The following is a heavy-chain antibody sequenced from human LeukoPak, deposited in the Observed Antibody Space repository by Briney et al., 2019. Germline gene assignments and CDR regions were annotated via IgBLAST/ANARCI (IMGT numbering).Heavy chain of an antibody. J-gene: IGHJ4*02. CDR3: ARDYRYYDSSGYYSFDY. CDR1: GFNFGIYS. V-gene: IGHV3-48*02. CDR2: ISGNSKTI. Sequence: GGSLRLSCAASGFNFGIYSLNWVRQAPGKGLEWVSYISGNSKTIYYADSVKGRFTISRDNAKNSLYLQMNSLRDEDTAVYYCARDYRYYDSSGYYSFDYWGQGTLVTVSS. D-gene: IGHD3-22*01.